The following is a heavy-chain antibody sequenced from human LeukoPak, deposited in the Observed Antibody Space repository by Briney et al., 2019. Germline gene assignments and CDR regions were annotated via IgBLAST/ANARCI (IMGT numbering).Heavy chain of an antibody. Sequence: ASVKVSCKASGYTFTGYYMHWVRQAPGQGLEWMGWINPNSGGTNYAQKFQGRVTMTRDTSTSTVYMELSSLRSEDTAVYYCARDQQGGSIGYYDSSGYYDDEAFDIWGQGTMVTVSS. D-gene: IGHD3-22*01. V-gene: IGHV1-2*02. CDR3: ARDQQGGSIGYYDSSGYYDDEAFDI. CDR1: GYTFTGYY. J-gene: IGHJ3*02. CDR2: INPNSGGT.